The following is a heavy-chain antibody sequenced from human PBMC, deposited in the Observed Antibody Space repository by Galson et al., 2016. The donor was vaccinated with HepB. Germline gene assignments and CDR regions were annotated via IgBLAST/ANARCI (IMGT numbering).Heavy chain of an antibody. D-gene: IGHD3-16*01. V-gene: IGHV3-23*01. J-gene: IGHJ6*02. Sequence: SLRLSCAASGFTYDTYALSWVRRAPGKGLGWVSSISRTGEYTYYADSVRGRFVISRDNSKNTLYLQMNRLRADDTAVYYCAKDSRWGSFGQSGYSLDVWGQGTTVTVSS. CDR3: AKDSRWGSFGQSGYSLDV. CDR2: ISRTGEYT. CDR1: GFTYDTYA.